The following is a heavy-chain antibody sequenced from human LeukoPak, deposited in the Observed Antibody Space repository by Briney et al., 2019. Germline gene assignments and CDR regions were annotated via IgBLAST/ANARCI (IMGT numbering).Heavy chain of an antibody. Sequence: SETLSLTWTVPARSISSYDCSSSRQPPGKGLEWIGYIYYSGSTNYNPSLKSRVTISVDTSKNQFSLKLSSVTAADTAVYYCARDGGYGDLHWGQGNLVTVSS. CDR3: ARDGGYGDLH. CDR1: ARSISSYD. CDR2: IYYSGST. J-gene: IGHJ4*02. V-gene: IGHV4-59*01. D-gene: IGHD4-17*01.